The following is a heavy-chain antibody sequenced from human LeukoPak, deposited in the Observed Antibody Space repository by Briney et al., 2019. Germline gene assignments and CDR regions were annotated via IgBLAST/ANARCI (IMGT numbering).Heavy chain of an antibody. Sequence: SETLSLTCTVSGGSISSYYWSWIRQPPGKGLEWVGYIYYSGSTNYNPSLKSRVTISVDTSKNQFSLKLSSVTAADTAVYYCARDPIRITMIVVPRWAFDIWGQGTMVTVSS. J-gene: IGHJ3*02. V-gene: IGHV4-59*12. CDR1: GGSISSYY. CDR3: ARDPIRITMIVVPRWAFDI. D-gene: IGHD3-22*01. CDR2: IYYSGST.